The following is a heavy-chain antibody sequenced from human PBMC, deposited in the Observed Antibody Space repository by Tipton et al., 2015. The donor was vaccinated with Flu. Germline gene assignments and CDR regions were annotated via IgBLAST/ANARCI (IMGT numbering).Heavy chain of an antibody. CDR2: IYHSGST. D-gene: IGHD7-27*01. V-gene: IGHV4-59*01. Sequence: GLVKPSETLSLTCTVSGVSMSTYFWSWIRQPPGKGLEWIGFIYHSGSTNYNPSLKSRVTISVDTSENQFSLKLSSVTAADTAMYFCARESGLQLGSPRTDAFDIWGQGTMVTVSS. CDR3: ARESGLQLGSPRTDAFDI. CDR1: GVSMSTYF. J-gene: IGHJ3*02.